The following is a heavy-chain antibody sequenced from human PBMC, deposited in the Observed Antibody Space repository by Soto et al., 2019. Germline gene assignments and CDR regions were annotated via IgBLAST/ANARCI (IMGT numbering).Heavy chain of an antibody. CDR1: GYTLTELS. D-gene: IGHD4-17*01. V-gene: IGHV1-24*01. CDR3: ATALYGDYHQGDISWFDP. J-gene: IGHJ5*02. Sequence: ASVKVSCKVSGYTLTELSMHWVRQAPGKGLERMGGFDAEDGETIYAQKFQGRVTMTEDTSTDTAYMELSSLRSEDTAVYYCATALYGDYHQGDISWFDPWGQGTLVTVSS. CDR2: FDAEDGET.